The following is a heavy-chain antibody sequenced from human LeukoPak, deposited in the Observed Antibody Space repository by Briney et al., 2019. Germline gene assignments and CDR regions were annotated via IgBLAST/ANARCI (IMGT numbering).Heavy chain of an antibody. V-gene: IGHV1-2*02. J-gene: IGHJ4*02. Sequence: ASVKVPCKASGYTFTDYYMHRVRQAPGQGFELMGWINPNDGDTNYAQKFQGRVNMTRDTSISTAHMEVSRLRSDDTAVYYCARANFLYCSSSSCLFDYWGQGTLVTVSS. CDR1: GYTFTDYY. CDR2: INPNDGDT. D-gene: IGHD2-2*01. CDR3: ARANFLYCSSSSCLFDY.